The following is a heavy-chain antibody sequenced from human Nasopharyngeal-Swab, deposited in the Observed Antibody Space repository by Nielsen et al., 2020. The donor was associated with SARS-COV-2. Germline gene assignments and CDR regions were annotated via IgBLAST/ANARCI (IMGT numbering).Heavy chain of an antibody. CDR2: LSAYNGNT. CDR3: ARERRGGYHDAFDI. V-gene: IGHV1-18*01. CDR1: GYTFTDYG. Sequence: ASVKVSCKASGYTFTDYGISWVLQAPGQGLEWMGWLSAYNGNTNYAQRVQGRVTMTTDTSTSTAYMELRSLRSDDTAVYYCARERRGGYHDAFDIWGQGTMVTVSS. J-gene: IGHJ3*02. D-gene: IGHD2-15*01.